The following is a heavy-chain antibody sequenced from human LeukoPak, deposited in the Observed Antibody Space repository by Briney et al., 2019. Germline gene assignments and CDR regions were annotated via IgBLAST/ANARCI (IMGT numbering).Heavy chain of an antibody. J-gene: IGHJ6*02. CDR1: GYTLTELS. Sequence: ASVKVSCKVSGYTLTELSLHWVRQAPGKGLEWMGRFDPEDGETIYARKFQGRVTMTEDTSTDTAYMELSSLRSEDTAVYFCAVSLTTGGYYGMDVWGHGTTVTVSS. V-gene: IGHV1-24*01. D-gene: IGHD1-1*01. CDR2: FDPEDGET. CDR3: AVSLTTGGYYGMDV.